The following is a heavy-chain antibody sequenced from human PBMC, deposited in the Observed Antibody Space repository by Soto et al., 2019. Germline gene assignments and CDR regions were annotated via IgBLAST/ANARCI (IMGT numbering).Heavy chain of an antibody. D-gene: IGHD3-9*01. CDR2: ISYDGSNK. CDR3: AELNGYYTVDY. Sequence: PXGSLRLSCAASGXTLSSYSMHWVRQAPGKGLEWVAFISYDGSNKYYADSVKCRFTISRDNSENTLYLQMNSRRSYDTAVYYCAELNGYYTVDYWGPGTLVTLSS. V-gene: IGHV3-30-3*01. CDR1: GXTLSSYS. J-gene: IGHJ4*02.